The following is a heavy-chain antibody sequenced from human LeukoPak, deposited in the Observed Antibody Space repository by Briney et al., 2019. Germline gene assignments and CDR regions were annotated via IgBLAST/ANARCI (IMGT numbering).Heavy chain of an antibody. V-gene: IGHV3-30*12. CDR3: ARVGSTGWYGDFDL. D-gene: IGHD6-19*01. Sequence: GGSLRLSCAASAFTFSRYGMHWVRRAPGKGLEWVAGIYDDGSQKYYGDSVKGRFTISRDNSQKTLNLHMNSLKPDDTAVYFCARVGSTGWYGDFDLWGQGAPVTVPS. J-gene: IGHJ4*02. CDR2: IYDDGSQK. CDR1: AFTFSRYG.